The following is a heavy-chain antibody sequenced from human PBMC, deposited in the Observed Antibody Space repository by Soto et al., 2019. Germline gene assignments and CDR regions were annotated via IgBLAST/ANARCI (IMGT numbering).Heavy chain of an antibody. D-gene: IGHD1-7*01. J-gene: IGHJ5*02. V-gene: IGHV1-3*04. CDR3: ARGPIWTYTWNYARLNYLDP. CDR2: IHTAKGNT. Sequence: AASVKVSCKASGYTFTNNVIHWLRQAPGQTLEWMGWIHTAKGNTKYSQKFEARVTLTRDTAASTAYMELNSLRSDDTAVYYCARGPIWTYTWNYARLNYLDPWGQGTLVTVSS. CDR1: GYTFTNNV.